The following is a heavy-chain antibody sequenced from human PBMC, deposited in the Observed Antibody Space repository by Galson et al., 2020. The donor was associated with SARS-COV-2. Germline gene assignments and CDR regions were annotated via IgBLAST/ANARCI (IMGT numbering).Heavy chain of an antibody. J-gene: IGHJ5*02. D-gene: IGHD6-19*01. CDR2: ISYDGSNK. Sequence: GESLKISCAAFGFTFSSYAMHWVRQAPGKGLEWVAVISYDGSNKYYADSVKGRFTISRDNSKNTLYLQMNSLRAEDTAVYYCAREIIAVAGSNWFDPWGQGTLVTVSS. CDR3: AREIIAVAGSNWFDP. V-gene: IGHV3-30-3*01. CDR1: GFTFSSYA.